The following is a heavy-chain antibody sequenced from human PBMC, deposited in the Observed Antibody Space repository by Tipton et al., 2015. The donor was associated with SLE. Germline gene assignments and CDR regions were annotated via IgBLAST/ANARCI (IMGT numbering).Heavy chain of an antibody. J-gene: IGHJ4*02. V-gene: IGHV4-34*01. CDR1: GGSFSSHY. Sequence: LRLSCAVYGGSFSSHYWGWIRQPPGKGLEWIGEINHSGSTNYNPSLKSRVTISVDTSKNQFSLKLSSVTAADTAVYYCASSPDYYFDYWGQGTLVTVSS. D-gene: IGHD1-14*01. CDR3: ASSPDYYFDY. CDR2: INHSGST.